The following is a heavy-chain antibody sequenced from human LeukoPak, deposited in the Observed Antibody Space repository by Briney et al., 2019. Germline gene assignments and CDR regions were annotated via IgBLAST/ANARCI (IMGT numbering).Heavy chain of an antibody. J-gene: IGHJ4*02. CDR2: MNSNSGNT. CDR1: GYTFTSYD. V-gene: IGHV1-8*01. CDR3: ARGTTAMTNFDS. D-gene: IGHD5-18*01. Sequence: ASVKVSCKASGYTFTSYDINWVRQATGQGLEWMGWMNSNSGNTAYEQKFQGRVTMTRDTSISTAYTELSSLKSEDTAVYYCARGTTAMTNFDSWGQGTLVTVSS.